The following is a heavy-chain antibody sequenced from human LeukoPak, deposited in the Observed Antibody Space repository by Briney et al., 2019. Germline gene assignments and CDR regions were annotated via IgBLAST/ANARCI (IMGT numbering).Heavy chain of an antibody. CDR3: AKPHSDYDILVPYFDY. Sequence: GGSLRLSCAASGFTFSSYGMHWVRPAPGKGLERVAVISYDGSNKYYADSVKGRFTISRDNSKNTLYLQMNSLRAEDTAVYYCAKPHSDYDILVPYFDYWGQGTLVTVSS. CDR1: GFTFSSYG. V-gene: IGHV3-30*18. J-gene: IGHJ4*02. CDR2: ISYDGSNK. D-gene: IGHD3-9*01.